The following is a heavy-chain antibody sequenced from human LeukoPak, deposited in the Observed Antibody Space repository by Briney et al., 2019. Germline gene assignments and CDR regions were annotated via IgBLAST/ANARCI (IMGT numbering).Heavy chain of an antibody. CDR2: INSDGSAT. Sequence: GALRLSCAASGFTFDEYAMHWVRQAPGKGLVWVSRINSDGSATAYADSVKGRFTISIDSPKNTLYLQMNSLRAEDTAVYYCARAVAGGFDYWGQGTLVTVSS. CDR3: ARAVAGGFDY. CDR1: GFTFDEYA. V-gene: IGHV3-74*01. D-gene: IGHD6-19*01. J-gene: IGHJ4*02.